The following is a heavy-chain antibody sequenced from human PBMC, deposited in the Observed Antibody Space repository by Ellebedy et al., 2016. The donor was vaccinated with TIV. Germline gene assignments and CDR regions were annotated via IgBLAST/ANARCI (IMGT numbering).Heavy chain of an antibody. Sequence: GESLKISCAASGFTFGFTFSSNAMSWVRQAPGKGLEWVSGISGSGGSTDYADSVKGRFTISRDNSKNTLYLQMNSLRAEDTAVYYCTKWRAGSGWLWGQGTLVTVSS. V-gene: IGHV3-23*01. CDR3: TKWRAGSGWL. CDR1: GFTFGFTFSSNA. J-gene: IGHJ4*02. CDR2: ISGSGGST. D-gene: IGHD6-19*01.